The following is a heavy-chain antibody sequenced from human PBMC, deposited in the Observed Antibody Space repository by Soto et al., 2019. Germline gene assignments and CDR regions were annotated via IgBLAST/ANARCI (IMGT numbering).Heavy chain of an antibody. D-gene: IGHD3-10*01. CDR2: MNPNSGNT. CDR1: GYTFTSYD. Sequence: VASVKVSCKASGYTFTSYDINWVRQATGQGLEWMGWMNPNSGNTGYAQKFQGRVTMTRNTSISTAYMEMSSLTSEDMAVYYCARGITMVRGVIIPNYYYYYYMDVWGKGTTVTVSS. CDR3: ARGITMVRGVIIPNYYYYYYMDV. V-gene: IGHV1-8*01. J-gene: IGHJ6*03.